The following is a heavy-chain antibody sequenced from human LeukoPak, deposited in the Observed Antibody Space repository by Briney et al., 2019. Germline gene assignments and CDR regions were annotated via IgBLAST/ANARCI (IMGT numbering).Heavy chain of an antibody. CDR1: GYTFTGYY. Sequence: ASVKVSCKASGYTFTGYYMHWVRQAPGQGLEWMGWINPNSGGTNYAQKFQVRGTMTRDTSISTAYMELSRLRSDDTAVYYCARSAESSSWVEFDYWGQGTLATVSS. V-gene: IGHV1-2*02. J-gene: IGHJ4*02. CDR3: ARSAESSSWVEFDY. D-gene: IGHD6-13*01. CDR2: INPNSGGT.